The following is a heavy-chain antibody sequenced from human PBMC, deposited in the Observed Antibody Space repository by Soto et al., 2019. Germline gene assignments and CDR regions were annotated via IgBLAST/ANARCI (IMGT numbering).Heavy chain of an antibody. Sequence: QVHLVESGGGVVQPGRSLRLSCAASGFTFTSYGMHWVRQAPGTRLEWVAVISYDGGLQHYADSVKGRFTISRDNSKNMVLLQMNSLRAEATAVYYCVSDRGYGHASVPYSWGQGTLVSVSS. CDR2: ISYDGGLQ. CDR1: GFTFTSYG. J-gene: IGHJ4*02. V-gene: IGHV3-30*03. D-gene: IGHD5-18*01. CDR3: VSDRGYGHASVPYS.